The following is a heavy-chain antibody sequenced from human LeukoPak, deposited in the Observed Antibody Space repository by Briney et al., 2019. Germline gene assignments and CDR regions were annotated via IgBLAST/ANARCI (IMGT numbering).Heavy chain of an antibody. Sequence: GASVKVSCKASGYTFTGYYMHWVRQAPGQGLEWMGWISAYNGNTNYAQKLQGRVTMTTNTSTSTAYMELRSLRSDDTAVYYCAREEDTAMVLGYWGQGTLVTVSS. CDR2: ISAYNGNT. CDR1: GYTFTGYY. J-gene: IGHJ4*02. D-gene: IGHD5-18*01. CDR3: AREEDTAMVLGY. V-gene: IGHV1-18*04.